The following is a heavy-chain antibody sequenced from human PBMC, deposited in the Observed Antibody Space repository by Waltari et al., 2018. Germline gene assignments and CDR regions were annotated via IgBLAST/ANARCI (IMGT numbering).Heavy chain of an antibody. Sequence: QVQLQQSGAGLLKPSETLSLTSAVYGGSSSGYYWCWISQPPGKGREGIGEINHSVNTNANPSPKSRVTISVDTSRNQFSLTLSSVTAADTAVYYCARGEVVVTAYYYYYYGRDVWGQGTTVTVSS. V-gene: IGHV4-34*01. CDR3: ARGEVVVTAYYYYYYGRDV. CDR2: INHSVNT. CDR1: GGSSSGYY. D-gene: IGHD2-21*02. J-gene: IGHJ6*02.